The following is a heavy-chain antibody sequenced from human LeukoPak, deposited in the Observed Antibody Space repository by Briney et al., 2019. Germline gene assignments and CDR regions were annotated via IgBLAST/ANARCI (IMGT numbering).Heavy chain of an antibody. J-gene: IGHJ4*02. CDR1: GGSISSYY. CDR2: IYASWST. CDR3: PRGYYAILTGARRFDY. Sequence: PSETLSLTCTVSGGSISSYYWSWIRQPPGKGLEWIGYIYASWSTYYNPCLKGRVTISVDTSKNQFSLKLSSVTAADTAVYYCPRGYYAILTGARRFDYWGQGRLVPVYS. V-gene: IGHV4-4*09. D-gene: IGHD3-9*01.